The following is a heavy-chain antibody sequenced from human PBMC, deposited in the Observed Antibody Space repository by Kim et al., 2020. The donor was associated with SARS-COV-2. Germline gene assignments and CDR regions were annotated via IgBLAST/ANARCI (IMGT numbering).Heavy chain of an antibody. CDR1: GYTFTGYY. V-gene: IGHV1-2*06. Sequence: ASVKVSCKASGYTFTGYYMHWVRQAPGQGLEWIGRINPNSGGTNYAQKFQGRVTMTRDTSISTAYMELSRLRSDYTAVYYCASGAYSGSYYVGAFDIWGQGTMVTVSS. CDR2: INPNSGGT. J-gene: IGHJ3*02. D-gene: IGHD1-26*01. CDR3: ASGAYSGSYYVGAFDI.